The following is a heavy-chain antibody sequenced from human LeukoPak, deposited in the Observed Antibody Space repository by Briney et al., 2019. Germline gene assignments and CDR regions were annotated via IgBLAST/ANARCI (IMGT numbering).Heavy chain of an antibody. Sequence: ASVKVSCKASGYTFTTYNINWVRQAPGQGLEWMGWISGYNGNTNYAQRLQGRVTMTTDTSTSTAYMELRSLKSDDTAVYYCASGARVYRFGEFNYWGQGTLVTVSS. CDR1: GYTFTTYN. V-gene: IGHV1-18*01. J-gene: IGHJ4*02. CDR3: ASGARVYRFGEFNY. CDR2: ISGYNGNT. D-gene: IGHD3-10*01.